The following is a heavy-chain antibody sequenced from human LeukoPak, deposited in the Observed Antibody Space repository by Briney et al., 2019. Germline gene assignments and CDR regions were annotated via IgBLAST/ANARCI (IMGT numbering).Heavy chain of an antibody. CDR2: IHHSGST. D-gene: IGHD3-10*01. J-gene: IGHJ4*02. CDR3: ARESGRRRYGSQGGYFGY. CDR1: GYSISSGYY. V-gene: IGHV4-38-2*02. Sequence: SETLSLTCTVSGYSISSGYYWGWIRQPPGKGLEWIGSIHHSGSTYYNPSLKSRVTISVDTSKNQFSLKLSSVTAADTAVYYCARESGRRRYGSQGGYFGYWGQGTLVTVSS.